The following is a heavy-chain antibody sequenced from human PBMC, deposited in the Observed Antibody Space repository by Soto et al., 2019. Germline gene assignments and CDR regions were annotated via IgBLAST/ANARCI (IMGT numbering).Heavy chain of an antibody. CDR3: ARDTIMDV. CDR2: ISAYDGNT. Sequence: QVQLVQSGAEVMKPGASVKVSCQASGYTFTNYDVTRVRQAPGQGLEWMGWISAYDGNTDYGERFQGRVTMTTDTSTSTAYMELRSLRSDDTAVYYCARDTIMDVWGEGTTVTVSS. D-gene: IGHD3-10*01. CDR1: GYTFTNYD. V-gene: IGHV1-18*01. J-gene: IGHJ6*03.